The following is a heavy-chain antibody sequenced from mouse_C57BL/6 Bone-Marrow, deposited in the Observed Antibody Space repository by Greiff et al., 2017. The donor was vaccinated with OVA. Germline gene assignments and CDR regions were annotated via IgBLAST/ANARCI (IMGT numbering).Heavy chain of an antibody. CDR2: IRNKANNHAT. CDR1: GFTFSDAW. CDR3: TGLNPYGSSGGY. V-gene: IGHV6-6*01. J-gene: IGHJ2*01. Sequence: EVNVVESGGGLVQPGGSMKLSCAASGFTFSDAWMDWVRQSPEKGLEWVAEIRNKANNHATYYAESVKGRFTISRDDSKSSVYLQMNSLRAEDTGIYYCTGLNPYGSSGGYWGQGTTLTVSS. D-gene: IGHD1-1*01.